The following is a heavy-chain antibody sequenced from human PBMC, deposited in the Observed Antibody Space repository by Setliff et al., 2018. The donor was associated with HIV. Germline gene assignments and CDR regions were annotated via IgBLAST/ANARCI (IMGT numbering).Heavy chain of an antibody. V-gene: IGHV4-61*09. D-gene: IGHD3-22*01. J-gene: IGHJ4*02. CDR2: IYTSGST. CDR1: GDSVSNGRYY. Sequence: SETLSLTCTVSGDSVSNGRYYWSWIRQPAGKGLEWIGHIYTSGSTDYNPSLKSRVTISVDTSKNQFSLKMSSVTAADTAVYYCARFVFGSGYYFDYWGQGTLVTVSS. CDR3: ARFVFGSGYYFDY.